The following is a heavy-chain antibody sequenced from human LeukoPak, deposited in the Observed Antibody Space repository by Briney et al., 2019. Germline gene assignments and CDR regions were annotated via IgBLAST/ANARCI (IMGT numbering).Heavy chain of an antibody. CDR3: AKVGVAAAGPSDYYYGMDV. Sequence: PGRSLRLSCAASGFTFSSYGMHWVRQAPGKGLEWVAVISYDGSNKYYADSVKGRFTISRDNSKNTLYLQMNGLRAEDTAVYYCAKVGVAAAGPSDYYYGMDVWGQGTTVTVSS. J-gene: IGHJ6*02. CDR1: GFTFSSYG. D-gene: IGHD6-13*01. V-gene: IGHV3-30*18. CDR2: ISYDGSNK.